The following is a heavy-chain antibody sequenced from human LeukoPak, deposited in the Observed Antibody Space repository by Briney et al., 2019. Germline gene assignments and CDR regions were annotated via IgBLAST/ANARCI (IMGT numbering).Heavy chain of an antibody. CDR3: ARVRTAAPTYYYYMDV. J-gene: IGHJ6*03. CDR1: GGSISSDNYY. Sequence: SETLSLTCTVSGGSISSDNYYWSWIRQPPGKGLEWLGYIYYSGSTYYNPSLKSRVTISVDTSKSQFSLKLSSVTAADAAVYYCARVRTAAPTYYYYMDVWGKGTTVAVSS. V-gene: IGHV4-30-4*08. D-gene: IGHD2-2*01. CDR2: IYYSGST.